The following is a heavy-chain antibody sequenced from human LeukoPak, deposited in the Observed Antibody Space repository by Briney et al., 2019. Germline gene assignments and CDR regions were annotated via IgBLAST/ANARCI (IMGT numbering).Heavy chain of an antibody. CDR1: GFTFYEYA. Sequence: PGGSLRLSCAASGFTFYEYAIHWVRQAPGKGLEWVSLISEDGSRTYYADSVKGRFTISRDNTKTSLYLQMNSLRTEDTAFYYCAKDLTQLYLAFDYWGQGTLVTVSS. J-gene: IGHJ4*02. CDR3: AKDLTQLYLAFDY. CDR2: ISEDGSRT. D-gene: IGHD5-18*01. V-gene: IGHV3-43*02.